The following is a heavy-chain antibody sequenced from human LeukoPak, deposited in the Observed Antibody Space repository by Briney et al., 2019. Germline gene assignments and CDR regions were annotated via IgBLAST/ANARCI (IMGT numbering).Heavy chain of an antibody. CDR2: IKPSGGDT. Sequence: ASVKVSCKASGYTFTDYNLHWVRQAPGQRLEWLGIIKPSGGDTSYAQTFQGRVFMTRDTSTSTVYMELSSLKSEDTAVYYCARVRDGYNDAYDIWGQGTMVTVSS. CDR3: ARVRDGYNDAYDI. D-gene: IGHD5-24*01. J-gene: IGHJ3*02. CDR1: GYTFTDYN. V-gene: IGHV1-46*01.